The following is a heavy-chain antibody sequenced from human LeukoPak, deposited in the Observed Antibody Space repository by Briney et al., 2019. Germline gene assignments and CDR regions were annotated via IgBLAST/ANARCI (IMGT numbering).Heavy chain of an antibody. V-gene: IGHV1-58*02. D-gene: IGHD3-3*01. CDR3: AAGGYRIFGVEYYYYGMDV. CDR1: GFTFTSSA. Sequence: GTSVKVSCKASGFTFTSSAMQWVRQARGQRLEWIGWIVVGSGNTNYAQKFQERVTITRDMSTSTAYMELSSLRSEDTAVYYCAAGGYRIFGVEYYYYGMDVWGQGTTVTVSS. CDR2: IVVGSGNT. J-gene: IGHJ6*02.